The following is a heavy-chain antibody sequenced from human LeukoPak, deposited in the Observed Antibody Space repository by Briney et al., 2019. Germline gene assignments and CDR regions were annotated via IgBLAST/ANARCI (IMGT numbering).Heavy chain of an antibody. Sequence: ASVKVSCKASGYTFTGYYMHWVRQAPGQGLEWMGWINPNSGGTSYAQKFQGRVTMTRDTSISTAYMELSRLRSDDTAVYYCARKSTLDSSSWLFDPWGQGTLVTVSS. J-gene: IGHJ5*02. CDR1: GYTFTGYY. CDR2: INPNSGGT. V-gene: IGHV1-2*02. D-gene: IGHD6-13*01. CDR3: ARKSTLDSSSWLFDP.